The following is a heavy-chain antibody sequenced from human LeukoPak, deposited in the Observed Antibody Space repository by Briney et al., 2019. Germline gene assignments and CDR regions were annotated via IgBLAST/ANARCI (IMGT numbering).Heavy chain of an antibody. CDR1: GFTFSSYS. Sequence: PGGSLRLSCAASGFTFSSYSMNWVRQAPGKGLEWVSSISSSSSYIYYADSVKGRFTISRDNAKNSLYLQMNSLRAEDTAVYYCASFGVSSSWYTFGYWGQGTLVTVSS. J-gene: IGHJ4*02. CDR2: ISSSSSYI. V-gene: IGHV3-21*01. D-gene: IGHD6-13*01. CDR3: ASFGVSSSWYTFGY.